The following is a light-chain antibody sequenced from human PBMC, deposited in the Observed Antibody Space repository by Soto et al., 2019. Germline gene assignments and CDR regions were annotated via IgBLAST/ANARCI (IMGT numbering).Light chain of an antibody. V-gene: IGKV3-20*01. Sequence: DSVFPHSPGTLALSQGERATLSCRASQSVRSNYLAWYQQKPGRAPRLLIYGASSRATGIPDRYSGSGSGTDFTLTISRLEPEDFAVYYCQQYHSSPETFGQGTKVDIK. CDR1: QSVRSNY. CDR2: GAS. J-gene: IGKJ1*01. CDR3: QQYHSSPET.